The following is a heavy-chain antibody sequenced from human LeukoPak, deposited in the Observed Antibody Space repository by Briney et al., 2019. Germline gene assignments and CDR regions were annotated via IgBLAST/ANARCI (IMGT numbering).Heavy chain of an antibody. J-gene: IGHJ4*02. CDR2: IYHSGST. Sequence: SETLSLTCTVSGGSISSGDYYWSWIRQPPGKGLEWIGYIYHSGSTNYNPSLKSRVTISVDTSKNQFSLKLSSVTAADTAVYYCAAFSLSAAIRPDWGQGTLVTVSS. CDR3: AAFSLSAAIRPD. CDR1: GGSISSGDYY. D-gene: IGHD2-2*02. V-gene: IGHV4-61*08.